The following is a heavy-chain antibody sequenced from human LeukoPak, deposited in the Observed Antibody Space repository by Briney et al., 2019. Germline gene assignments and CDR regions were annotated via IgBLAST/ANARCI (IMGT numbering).Heavy chain of an antibody. V-gene: IGHV1-46*01. CDR2: INPSGGST. CDR1: GYTLTRHY. CDR3: ARAAEWLHYGMDV. D-gene: IGHD5-12*01. Sequence: ASVKVSCKTSGYTLTRHYMHWVRQAPGQGLEWMGTINPSGGSTSYAQKFQGRVTMTRDTSTSTVYMELSSLRSEDTAVYYCARAAEWLHYGMDVWGQGTTVTVSS. J-gene: IGHJ6*02.